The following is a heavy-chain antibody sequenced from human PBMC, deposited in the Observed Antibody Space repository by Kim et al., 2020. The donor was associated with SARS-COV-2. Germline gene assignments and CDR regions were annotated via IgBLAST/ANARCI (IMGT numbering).Heavy chain of an antibody. V-gene: IGHV1-8*01. D-gene: IGHD3-10*01. Sequence: ASVKVSCKASGYTFTSYDINWVRQASGQGLEWMGWMNPNSGNTGYAQKFQGRVTMTRSTSISTAYMELSSLRSEDTAVYYCARGLLVRGIFYYYYYMDVWGKGTTVTVSS. CDR3: ARGLLVRGIFYYYYYMDV. J-gene: IGHJ6*03. CDR1: GYTFTSYD. CDR2: MNPNSGNT.